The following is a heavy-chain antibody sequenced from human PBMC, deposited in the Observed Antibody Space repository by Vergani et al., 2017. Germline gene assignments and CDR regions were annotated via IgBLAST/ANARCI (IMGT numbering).Heavy chain of an antibody. Sequence: QVQLVQSGAEVKKPGSSVKVSCKASGGTFSSYAISWVRQAPGQGLEWMGGIIPIFGTANYAQKFQGRVTITADESTSTAYMELSSLRSEDTAVYYCARDEMRWYHEGKNWFDPWGQGTLVTVSS. CDR2: IIPIFGTA. CDR3: ARDEMRWYHEGKNWFDP. D-gene: IGHD6-13*01. CDR1: GGTFSSYA. J-gene: IGHJ5*02. V-gene: IGHV1-69*01.